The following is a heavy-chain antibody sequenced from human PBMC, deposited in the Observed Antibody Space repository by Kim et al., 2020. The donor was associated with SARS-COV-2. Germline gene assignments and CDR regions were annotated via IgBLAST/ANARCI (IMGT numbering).Heavy chain of an antibody. D-gene: IGHD6-19*01. Sequence: NYAQKLQGRVTMTTDTSTSTAYMELRSLRSDDTAVYYCASAVNGGDWFDPWGQGTLVTVSS. V-gene: IGHV1-18*01. J-gene: IGHJ5*02. CDR3: ASAVNGGDWFDP.